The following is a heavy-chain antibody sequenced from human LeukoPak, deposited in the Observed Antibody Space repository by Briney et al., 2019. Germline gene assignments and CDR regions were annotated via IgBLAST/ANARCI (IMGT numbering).Heavy chain of an antibody. CDR1: GFTFRKYW. CDR3: ARATVAGRGAFDI. D-gene: IGHD6-19*01. J-gene: IGHJ3*02. Sequence: GGSLRLSCAASGFTFRKYWLHWVRQAPGKGLEWASYISSSSSSIYYADSLKGRFTISRDNANNSLYLQMNSLRAEDTAVYYCARATVAGRGAFDIWGQGTMVTVSS. CDR2: ISSSSSSI. V-gene: IGHV3-48*04.